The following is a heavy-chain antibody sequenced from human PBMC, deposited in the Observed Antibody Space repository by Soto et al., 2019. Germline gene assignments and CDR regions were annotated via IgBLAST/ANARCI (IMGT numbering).Heavy chain of an antibody. CDR1: GGTISGYY. CDR2: IYSSGNT. V-gene: IGHV4-4*07. Sequence: PSETLSLTCSVSGGTISGYYWTWIRQPAGTGLEWIGRIYSSGNTKYNPSLPSRVTMSLDTSNNQFSLRLTSVTAADTAVYYCARGQRFSDWFDPWGQGTLVTVSS. J-gene: IGHJ5*02. D-gene: IGHD3-3*01. CDR3: ARGQRFSDWFDP.